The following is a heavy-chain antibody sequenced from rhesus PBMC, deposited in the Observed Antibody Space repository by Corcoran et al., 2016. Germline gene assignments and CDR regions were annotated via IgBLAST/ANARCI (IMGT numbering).Heavy chain of an antibody. Sequence: QVQLQESGPGLVKPSETLSLTSAVSGASITSYWWHGIRQTPGKALEWIGEVNGDTGSTNYSPSLKSRVTISKDASKNQFSLNLSSVTGADTTLYYCTNLFTCYAPLDYWGQGVLVTVSS. J-gene: IGHJ4*01. CDR1: GASITSYW. CDR2: VNGDTGST. CDR3: TNLFTCYAPLDY. V-gene: IGHV4-80*01. D-gene: IGHD2-2*01.